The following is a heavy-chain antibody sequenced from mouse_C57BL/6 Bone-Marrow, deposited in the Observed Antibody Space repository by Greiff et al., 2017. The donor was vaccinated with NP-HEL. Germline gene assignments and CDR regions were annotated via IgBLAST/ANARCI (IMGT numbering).Heavy chain of an antibody. V-gene: IGHV5-17*01. D-gene: IGHD1-1*01. CDR1: GFTFSDYG. CDR2: SSSGSSTI. Sequence: DVHLVESGGGLVKPGGSLKLSCAASGFTFSDYGMHWVRQAPEKGLEWVAYSSSGSSTIYYADTVKGRFTISRDNAKNTLFLQMTSLRSEDTAMYYCARNYGSPWFAYWGQGTLVTVSA. J-gene: IGHJ3*01. CDR3: ARNYGSPWFAY.